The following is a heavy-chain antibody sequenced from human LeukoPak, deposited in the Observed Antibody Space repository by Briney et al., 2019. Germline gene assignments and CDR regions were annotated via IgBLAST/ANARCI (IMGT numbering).Heavy chain of an antibody. CDR2: IRYDGSNK. CDR1: GFTFSSYG. V-gene: IGHV3-30*02. D-gene: IGHD6-19*01. Sequence: GGSLRLSCAASGFTFSSYGMHWVRQAPGKGLEWVAFIRYDGSNKYYADSVKGRFTISRDNSKNTLYLQMNSLRAEDTAVYYCAKSTRSDSSGWYYLTFYFDYWGQGTLVTVSS. J-gene: IGHJ4*02. CDR3: AKSTRSDSSGWYYLTFYFDY.